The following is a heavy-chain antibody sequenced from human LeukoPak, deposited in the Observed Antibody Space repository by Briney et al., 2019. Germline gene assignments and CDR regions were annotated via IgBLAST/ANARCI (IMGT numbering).Heavy chain of an antibody. D-gene: IGHD3-22*01. Sequence: GGSLRLSCAASGFTFSSYAMSWVRQAPGKGLEWVSAISGSGGSTYYADSVKGRFTISRDNSKNTLYLQMNSLRAEDTAVYYSAKHYYYDSSGYVDYWGQGTLVTVSS. CDR3: AKHYYYDSSGYVDY. J-gene: IGHJ4*02. V-gene: IGHV3-23*01. CDR2: ISGSGGST. CDR1: GFTFSSYA.